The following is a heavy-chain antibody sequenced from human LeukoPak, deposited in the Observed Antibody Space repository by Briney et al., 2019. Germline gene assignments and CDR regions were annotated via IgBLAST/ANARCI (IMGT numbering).Heavy chain of an antibody. J-gene: IGHJ4*02. D-gene: IGHD5-24*01. Sequence: GGSLRLSCAASGFTFSSYAMHWVRQAPGKGLEWVAVISYDGSNKYYADSVKGRFTISRDNSKNTLYLQMNSLRAEDTAVYYCARDGYNRAIYYFDYWGQGTLVTVSS. V-gene: IGHV3-30-3*01. CDR1: GFTFSSYA. CDR3: ARDGYNRAIYYFDY. CDR2: ISYDGSNK.